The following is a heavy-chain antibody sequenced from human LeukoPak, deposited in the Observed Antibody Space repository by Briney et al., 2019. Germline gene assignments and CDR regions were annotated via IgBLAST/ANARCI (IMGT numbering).Heavy chain of an antibody. Sequence: PGGSLRLSCVVSGIPSGDYYMNWIRQAPGKGLEWISYISSSSSYTDYADSVKGRFTISRDNAKSALYLHLNSLRLEDTAVYYCAAGTAADFWGQGTLVTVSS. CDR3: AAGTAADF. V-gene: IGHV3-11*03. CDR1: GIPSGDYY. CDR2: ISSSSSYT. D-gene: IGHD6-13*01. J-gene: IGHJ4*02.